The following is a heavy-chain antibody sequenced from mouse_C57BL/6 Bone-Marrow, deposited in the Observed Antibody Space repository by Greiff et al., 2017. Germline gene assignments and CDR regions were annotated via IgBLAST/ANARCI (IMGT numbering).Heavy chain of an antibody. CDR3: ARGGIYYDYGDFDY. J-gene: IGHJ2*01. CDR1: GFTFSDYY. D-gene: IGHD2-4*01. V-gene: IGHV5-12*01. CDR2: ISNGGGST. Sequence: EVQLVESGGGLVQPGGSLKLSCAASGFTFSDYYMHWVRQTPEKRLEWVAYISNGGGSTYYPDTVKGRFTISRDNAKNTLYLQMSRLTSEDTAMYDCARGGIYYDYGDFDYWGQGTTLTVSS.